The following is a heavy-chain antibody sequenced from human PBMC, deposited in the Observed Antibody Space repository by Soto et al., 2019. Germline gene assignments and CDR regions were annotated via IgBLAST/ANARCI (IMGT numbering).Heavy chain of an antibody. CDR2: INHSGST. J-gene: IGHJ4*02. CDR1: GGSFSGYY. V-gene: IGHV4-34*01. CDR3: ARGQWELRGEYYFDY. Sequence: PSETLSLTCAVYGGSFSGYYWSWIRQPPGKGLEWIGEINHSGSTNYNPSLKSRVTISVDTSKNQFSLKLSSVTAADTAVYYCARGQWELRGEYYFDYWGQGTLVTVSS. D-gene: IGHD1-26*01.